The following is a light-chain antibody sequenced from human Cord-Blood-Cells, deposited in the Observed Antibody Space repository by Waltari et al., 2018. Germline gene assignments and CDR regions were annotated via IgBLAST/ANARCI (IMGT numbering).Light chain of an antibody. Sequence: DIVLTQFPATLSLSPGQRATFSCRASQRVSSYLAWYQQKPGQAPRLLIYDASNRATGIPARFSGSGSGTDFTLTISSLEPEDFAVYYCQQRSNWPPWTFGRGTKVEIK. CDR3: QQRSNWPPWT. J-gene: IGKJ1*01. V-gene: IGKV3-11*01. CDR1: QRVSSY. CDR2: DAS.